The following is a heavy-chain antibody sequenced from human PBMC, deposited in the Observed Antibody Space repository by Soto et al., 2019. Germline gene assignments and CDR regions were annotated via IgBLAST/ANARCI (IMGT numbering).Heavy chain of an antibody. CDR1: GFTFSTYS. J-gene: IGHJ4*02. Sequence: GGSLRLSCAASGFTFSTYSMNWVRQAPGKGLEWVSSISGSGNYTHYADFLRGRFTISRDNAKTSLYLQMNSLRAEDTAVYYCARAAINTYNEYYFDSWGQGTVVTVSS. CDR3: ARAAINTYNEYYFDS. D-gene: IGHD1-1*01. CDR2: ISGSGNYT. V-gene: IGHV3-21*01.